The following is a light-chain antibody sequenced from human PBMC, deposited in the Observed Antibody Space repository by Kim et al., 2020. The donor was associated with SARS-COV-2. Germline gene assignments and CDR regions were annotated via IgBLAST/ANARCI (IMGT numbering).Light chain of an antibody. J-gene: IGLJ3*02. V-gene: IGLV1-40*01. CDR3: QSYDSSLTGFWV. CDR1: SSNIGEYD. Sequence: LTIPGTGSSSNIGEYDLHWYQQLPGRAPNLLIYGDINRPSGFPDRFSGSKSGSSASLAITGLQAEDEADYYCQSYDSSLTGFWVFGGGTKLTVL. CDR2: GDI.